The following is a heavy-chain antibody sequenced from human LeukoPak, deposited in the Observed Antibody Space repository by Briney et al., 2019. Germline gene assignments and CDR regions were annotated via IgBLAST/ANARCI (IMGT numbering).Heavy chain of an antibody. V-gene: IGHV3-23*01. Sequence: QTGGSLRLSCAASGFTFSNHAMGWVRQAPGKGLEWVSSITGSGGSTYYGDSVKGRFTISRDNSKNTLYLQMNRLRVEDTAVYYCAKDGGGSLEWLPPMDVWGRGTTVTVSS. J-gene: IGHJ6*02. CDR1: GFTFSNHA. CDR2: ITGSGGST. CDR3: AKDGGGSLEWLPPMDV. D-gene: IGHD3-3*01.